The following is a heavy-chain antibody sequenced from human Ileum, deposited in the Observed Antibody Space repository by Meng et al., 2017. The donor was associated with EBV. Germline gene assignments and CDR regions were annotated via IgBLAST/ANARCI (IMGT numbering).Heavy chain of an antibody. CDR2: LYFSGST. CDR3: ARRGYSSGWYAYDY. Sequence: LRRHEPAQEPVQPSSPLSPTCTASGASISSRDYSWCWIRQPPGKGLEWIGSLYFSGSTYSNPSLESRVTISVDTSNNQFSLKLSSVTAADTAVYYCARRGYSSGWYAYDYWGQGTLVTVSS. CDR1: GASISSRDYS. V-gene: IGHV4-39*01. D-gene: IGHD6-19*01. J-gene: IGHJ4*02.